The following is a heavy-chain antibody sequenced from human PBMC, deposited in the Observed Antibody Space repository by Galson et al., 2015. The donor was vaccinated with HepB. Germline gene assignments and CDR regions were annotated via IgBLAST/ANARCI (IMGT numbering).Heavy chain of an antibody. V-gene: IGHV1-24*01. Sequence: SVKVSCKVSGYTLTELPMHWVRQAPGKGLEWMGGFDPEDGETIYAQKFQGRVTITADKSTSTAYMELSSLRSEDTAVYYCVGATTGGPFDYWGQGTLVTVSS. D-gene: IGHD1-26*01. J-gene: IGHJ4*02. CDR2: FDPEDGET. CDR3: VGATTGGPFDY. CDR1: GYTLTELP.